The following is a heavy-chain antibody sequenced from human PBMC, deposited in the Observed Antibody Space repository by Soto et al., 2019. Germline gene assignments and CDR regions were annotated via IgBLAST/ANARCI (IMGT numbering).Heavy chain of an antibody. D-gene: IGHD3-9*01. Sequence: QVQLVQSGAEVKKPGASVKLSCTAFGYTLTKYYIHWVRQAPGQGLEWMAIIDPSGGSTRYAQQIQGRVTTTTDTSTRTVQTELGRPGSHLAPVYKSTTEPTQALSRLVNDYF. CDR1: GYTLTKYY. V-gene: IGHV1-46*01. CDR2: IDPSGGST. CDR3: TTEPTQALSRLVNDYF. J-gene: IGHJ1*01.